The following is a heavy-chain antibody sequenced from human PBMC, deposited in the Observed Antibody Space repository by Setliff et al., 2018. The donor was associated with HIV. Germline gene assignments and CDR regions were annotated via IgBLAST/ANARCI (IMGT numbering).Heavy chain of an antibody. J-gene: IGHJ6*02. CDR3: ARKFRPGHGVDV. Sequence: PGGSLRLSCAASGLKLSFSFAWMSWVRQAPGKGLEWVANIDRDGSETNYVDSVKGRFTIFRDNAKSSMYLQMNSLRAEDTAIYYCARKFRPGHGVDVWGQGTTVTVSS. D-gene: IGHD3-10*01. CDR1: GLKLSFSFAW. CDR2: IDRDGSET. V-gene: IGHV3-7*01.